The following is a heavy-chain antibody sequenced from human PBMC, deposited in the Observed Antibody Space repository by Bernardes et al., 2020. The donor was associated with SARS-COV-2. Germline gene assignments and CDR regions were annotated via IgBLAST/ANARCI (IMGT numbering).Heavy chain of an antibody. CDR1: GFTLSEYP. J-gene: IGHJ4*02. CDR2: ISDNGATT. Sequence: GGSLRLSCSGSGFTLSEYPMHWVRQTPGKGLEYFSRISDNGATTHYGNSVKGRFTISGDNSKNTMYLQMNSLRVEDTAVYWCVKERPVGEYWGQGILVTVSS. D-gene: IGHD3-10*01. CDR3: VKERPVGEY. V-gene: IGHV3-64D*06.